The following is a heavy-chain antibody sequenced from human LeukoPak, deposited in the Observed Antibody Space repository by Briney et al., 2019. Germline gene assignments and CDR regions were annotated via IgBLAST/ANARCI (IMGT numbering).Heavy chain of an antibody. CDR1: GFTVSSTY. CDR2: IYSGGST. V-gene: IGHV3-66*01. CDR3: AAEGSADAFDD. D-gene: IGHD3-10*01. J-gene: IGHJ3*01. Sequence: GGSLRLSCAASGFTVSSTYMSWVRQAPGKGLEWVSVIYSGGSTYYADSVKGRFTISRDNSKNTLYLQMDSLRAEDTAVYYCAAEGSADAFDDWGQGTMVTVSS.